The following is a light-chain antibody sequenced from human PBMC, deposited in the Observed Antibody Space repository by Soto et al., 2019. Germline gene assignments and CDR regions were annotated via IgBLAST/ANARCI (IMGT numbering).Light chain of an antibody. CDR1: QTISGW. J-gene: IGKJ1*01. Sequence: DIQMTQSPSTLSASVGDTVTITCRASQTISGWLAWYQQRPGKAPNLLIFDAPTLESGVPSRFSGSGSGTTFTLTISSLQSDDFATYYCLQYNGYYRTFGQGTKLDIK. CDR2: DAP. V-gene: IGKV1-5*01. CDR3: LQYNGYYRT.